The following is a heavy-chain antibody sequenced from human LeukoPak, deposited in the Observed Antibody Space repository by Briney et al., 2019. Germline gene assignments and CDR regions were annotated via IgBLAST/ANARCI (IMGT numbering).Heavy chain of an antibody. CDR1: GGSISNYY. V-gene: IGHV4-59*01. D-gene: IGHD1-1*01. CDR3: ARGFSVWTGYYYYYGMDV. J-gene: IGHJ6*02. CDR2: IYYSGST. Sequence: KPSETLSLTCSVSGGSISNYYWCWIRQPPGMGLEWIGNIYYSGSTDYNPSLKSPVTMSVDTSKNQFSLKMSSVTAADTAVYYCARGFSVWTGYYYYYGMDVWGLGTTVTVSS.